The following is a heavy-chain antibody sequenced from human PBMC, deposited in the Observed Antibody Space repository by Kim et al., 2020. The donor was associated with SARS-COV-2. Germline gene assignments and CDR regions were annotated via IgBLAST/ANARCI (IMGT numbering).Heavy chain of an antibody. CDR3: ARVKVYSSSSKSLNFDY. Sequence: ASVKVSCKASGYTFTGYYMHWVRQAPGQGLEWMGRINPNSGGTNYAQKFQGRVTMTRDTSISTAYMELSRLRSDDTAVYYCARVKVYSSSSKSLNFDYWGQGTLVTVSS. V-gene: IGHV1-2*06. CDR2: INPNSGGT. J-gene: IGHJ4*02. CDR1: GYTFTGYY. D-gene: IGHD6-13*01.